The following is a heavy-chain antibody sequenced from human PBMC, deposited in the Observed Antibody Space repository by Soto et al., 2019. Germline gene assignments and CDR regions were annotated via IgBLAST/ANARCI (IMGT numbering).Heavy chain of an antibody. Sequence: QVHLVQSGAEVKKPGASVKVSCKASGYAFNNYGISWVRQAPGQGLEWMGWLNTYNGNTNSAQKFQGRVTMTTDTSTTTAHMELRSLRTDATAVYFCARAQTPTESDSWGQGTLVTVSS. V-gene: IGHV1-18*01. CDR2: LNTYNGNT. CDR3: ARAQTPTESDS. CDR1: GYAFNNYG. D-gene: IGHD4-17*01. J-gene: IGHJ4*02.